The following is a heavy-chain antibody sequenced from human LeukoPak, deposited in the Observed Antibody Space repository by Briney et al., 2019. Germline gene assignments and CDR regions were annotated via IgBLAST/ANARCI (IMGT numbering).Heavy chain of an antibody. D-gene: IGHD3-10*01. J-gene: IGHJ4*02. Sequence: PSETLSLTCTVSGGSVSSYYWSWIRQPPGKGLEWIGYIYYSGSTNYNPSLKSRVTISVDTSKNQFSLKLSSVTAADTAVYYCTREKRTWFGELLLDYWGQGTLVTVSS. CDR1: GGSVSSYY. CDR2: IYYSGST. V-gene: IGHV4-59*02. CDR3: TREKRTWFGELLLDY.